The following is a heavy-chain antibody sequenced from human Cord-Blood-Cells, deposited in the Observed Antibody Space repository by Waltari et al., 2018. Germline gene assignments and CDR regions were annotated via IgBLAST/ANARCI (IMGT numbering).Heavy chain of an antibody. D-gene: IGHD6-6*01. V-gene: IGHV1-2*07. Sequence: QVQLVQSGAEVKKPGASVKVSCKASGYTFTGYYMHWVRQAPGQGVEWMGWINPNSGGTNYADKFQGRVLMTRDTAISTAYMELSRLRSDDAAVYYCARVRSDVIAARPRNAFDIWGQGTMVTVSS. CDR3: ARVRSDVIAARPRNAFDI. CDR1: GYTFTGYY. J-gene: IGHJ3*02. CDR2: INPNSGGT.